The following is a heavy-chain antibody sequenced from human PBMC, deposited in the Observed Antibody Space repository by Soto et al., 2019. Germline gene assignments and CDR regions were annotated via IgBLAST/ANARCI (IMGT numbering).Heavy chain of an antibody. J-gene: IGHJ6*02. V-gene: IGHV5-10-1*01. D-gene: IGHD2-2*03. CDR1: GYSFTSYW. Sequence: AESLTISCQVSGYSFTSYWIICVLQMPGKGLECMGRIDPSDSYTNYSPSFQGHVTISADKSISTAYLQWSSPKASDTAMYYCARHGYCSSTSCQKYYYYYGMDVWGQGTTFTVS. CDR2: IDPSDSYT. CDR3: ARHGYCSSTSCQKYYYYYGMDV.